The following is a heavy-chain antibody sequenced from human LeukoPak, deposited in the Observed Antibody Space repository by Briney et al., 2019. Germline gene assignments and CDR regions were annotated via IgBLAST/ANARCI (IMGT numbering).Heavy chain of an antibody. CDR3: AKEGYSYGTDYFYY. CDR1: GFTFSSYA. V-gene: IGHV3-23*01. D-gene: IGHD5-18*01. CDR2: ISGSGGST. J-gene: IGHJ4*02. Sequence: PGASLRLSCAASGFTFSSYAVSWVRQAPGKGLEWVSAISGSGGSTYYADSVKGRFTISRDNSKHTLYMQMNSLRAEGTAVYYCAKEGYSYGTDYFYYWGQGTLVTVSS.